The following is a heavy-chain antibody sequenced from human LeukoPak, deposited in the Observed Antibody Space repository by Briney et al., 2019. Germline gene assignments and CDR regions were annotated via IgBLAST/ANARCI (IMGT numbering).Heavy chain of an antibody. J-gene: IGHJ4*02. CDR1: GFTFSSYS. D-gene: IGHD6-13*01. CDR3: ARDFEFGPAAGTPN. V-gene: IGHV3-21*01. Sequence: GGSLRPSCAASGFTFSSYSMNWVRQAPGKGLEWVSSISSSSSYIYYADSVKGRFTISRDNAKNSLYLQMNSLRAEDTAVYYCARDFEFGPAAGTPNWGQGTLVTVSS. CDR2: ISSSSSYI.